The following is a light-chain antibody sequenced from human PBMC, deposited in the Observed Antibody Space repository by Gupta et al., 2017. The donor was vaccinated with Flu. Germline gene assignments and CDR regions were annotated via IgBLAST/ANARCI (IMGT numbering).Light chain of an antibody. J-gene: IGLJ2*01. CDR2: EVI. CDR3: SSYTSGSTVV. CDR1: SSDVGGYNY. V-gene: IGLV2-14*01. Sequence: SITISCTGTSSDVGGYNYVSWYQQHPGKAPKFMIYEVINRPPGVSNRFSGSKSGNTASLTISGLQAEDEADYYCSSYTSGSTVVFGGGTKLTVL.